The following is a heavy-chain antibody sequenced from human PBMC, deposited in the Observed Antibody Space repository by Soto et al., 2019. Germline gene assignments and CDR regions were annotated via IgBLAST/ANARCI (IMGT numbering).Heavy chain of an antibody. CDR2: IYYSGST. CDR3: ARVGYYDVFTGYLKYYFDY. Sequence: PSETLSLTCTVSGGSISSGGYYWSWIRQHPGKGLEWIGYIYYSGSTYYNPSLKSRVTISVDTSKNQFSLKLSSVTAADTAVYYCARVGYYDVFTGYLKYYFDYWGHGTLVTVSS. CDR1: GGSISSGGYY. D-gene: IGHD3-9*01. J-gene: IGHJ4*01. V-gene: IGHV4-31*03.